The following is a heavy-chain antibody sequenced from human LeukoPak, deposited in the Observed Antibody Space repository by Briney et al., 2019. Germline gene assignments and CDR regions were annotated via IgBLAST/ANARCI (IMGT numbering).Heavy chain of an antibody. CDR1: GGSISSYY. CDR2: IYYSGST. D-gene: IGHD3-10*01. Sequence: PSETLSLTCTVSGGSISSYYWSWIRLPPGKGLECIGYIYYSGSTNYNPSLKSRVTISVDTSKNQFSLKLSSVTAADTAVYYCARGSYYRDYFDYWGQGTLVTVSS. V-gene: IGHV4-59*01. J-gene: IGHJ4*02. CDR3: ARGSYYRDYFDY.